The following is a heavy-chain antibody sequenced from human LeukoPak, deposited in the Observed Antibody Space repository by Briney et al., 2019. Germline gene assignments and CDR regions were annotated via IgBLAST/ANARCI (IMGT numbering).Heavy chain of an antibody. CDR3: ARGPRYCSSTSCYRPYYFDY. J-gene: IGHJ4*02. V-gene: IGHV4-30-4*08. CDR1: GGSISSGDYY. Sequence: SQTLSLTCTVFGGSISSGDYYWSWIRQPPGKGLEWIGYIYYSGSTYYNPSLESRVTISVDTSKNQLSLKLSSVTAADTAVYYCARGPRYCSSTSCYRPYYFDYWGQGTLVTVSS. D-gene: IGHD2-2*02. CDR2: IYYSGST.